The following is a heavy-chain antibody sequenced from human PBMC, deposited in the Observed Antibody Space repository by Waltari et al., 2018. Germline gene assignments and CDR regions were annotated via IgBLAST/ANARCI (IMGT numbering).Heavy chain of an antibody. CDR2: ISGSGSTT. J-gene: IGHJ4*02. CDR3: AKDSRGYTPSPGDS. Sequence: EVQLLQSGGGLVQPGGSLRLSCEGSGFSFGGYAMTWVRQAPGKGFEWLSTISGSGSTTFYADSVRGRFTISRDNAKNTVFLELNSLRVDDTAFYYCAKDSRGYTPSPGDSWGQVAQVTVS. V-gene: IGHV3-23*01. D-gene: IGHD5-18*01. CDR1: GFSFGGYA.